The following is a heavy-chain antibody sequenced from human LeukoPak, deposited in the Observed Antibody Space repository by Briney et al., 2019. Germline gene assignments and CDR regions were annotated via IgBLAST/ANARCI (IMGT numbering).Heavy chain of an antibody. Sequence: GGSLRLSCAASAFTFSSYAMHWVRQAPGKGLEWVAVISYDGSNKYYADSVKGRFTISRDNSKNTLYLQMNSLRAEDTAVYYCARVKKEVVRYLYYYYGMDVWGQGTTVTVSS. CDR3: ARVKKEVVRYLYYYYGMDV. J-gene: IGHJ6*02. CDR2: ISYDGSNK. D-gene: IGHD2-2*01. V-gene: IGHV3-30-3*01. CDR1: AFTFSSYA.